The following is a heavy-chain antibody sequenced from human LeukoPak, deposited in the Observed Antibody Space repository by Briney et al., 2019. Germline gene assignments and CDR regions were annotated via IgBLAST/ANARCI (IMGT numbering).Heavy chain of an antibody. CDR1: GGSITSSSYY. J-gene: IGHJ4*02. CDR2: IYYSGST. V-gene: IGHV4-61*05. CDR3: ARGLGSWDYFDY. Sequence: PSETLSLTCTVSGGSITSSSYYWGWIRQPPGKGLEWIGYIYYSGSTNYNPSLKSRVTISVGTSKNQFSLKLSSVTAADTAVYYCARGLGSWDYFDYWGQGTLVTVSS. D-gene: IGHD6-13*01.